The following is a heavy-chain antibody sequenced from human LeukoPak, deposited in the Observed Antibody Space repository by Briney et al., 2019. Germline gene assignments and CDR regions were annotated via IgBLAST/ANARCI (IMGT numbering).Heavy chain of an antibody. CDR1: GGSFSGYY. CDR2: INHSGST. CDR3: ARRHRTGTKGNSLDY. J-gene: IGHJ4*02. Sequence: SETLSLTCAVYGGSFSGYYWSWIRQPPGKGLEWIGEINHSGSTNYNPSLKSRVTISVDTSKNQFSLKLSSVTAADTAVYYCARRHRTGTKGNSLDYWGQGTLVTVSS. D-gene: IGHD1/OR15-1a*01. V-gene: IGHV4-34*01.